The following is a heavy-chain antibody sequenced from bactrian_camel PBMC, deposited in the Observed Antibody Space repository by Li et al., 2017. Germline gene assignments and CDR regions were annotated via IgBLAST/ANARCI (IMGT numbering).Heavy chain of an antibody. J-gene: IGHJ6*01. CDR2: IDSAGRT. CDR3: AAIRDTWWYRCLALRSTDFGY. Sequence: VQLVESGGGSVQAGGSLRLSCAFDAYTPANVRVAWFRQAPGKEREGVASIDSAGRTRYADSVKGRFTISKDNAKNALALQMNSLKPEDTAMYYCAAIRDTWWYRCLALRSTDFGYWGQGTQVTVS. V-gene: IGHV3S55*01. CDR1: AYTPANVR. D-gene: IGHD3*01.